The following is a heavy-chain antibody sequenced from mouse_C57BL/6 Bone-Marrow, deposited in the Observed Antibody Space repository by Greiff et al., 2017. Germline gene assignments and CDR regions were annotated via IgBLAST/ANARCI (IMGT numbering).Heavy chain of an antibody. CDR1: GYTFTDYY. D-gene: IGHD1-1*01. CDR2: IYPGSGNT. CDR3: ARAEEYYYGFAY. Sequence: VQLVESGAELVRPGASVKLSCKASGYTFTDYYINWVKQRPGQGLEWIASIYPGSGNTYYNEKFKGKATLTAEKSSSTAYMQLSSLSSEDSAVYFCARAEEYYYGFAYWGQGTLVTVSA. J-gene: IGHJ3*01. V-gene: IGHV1-76*01.